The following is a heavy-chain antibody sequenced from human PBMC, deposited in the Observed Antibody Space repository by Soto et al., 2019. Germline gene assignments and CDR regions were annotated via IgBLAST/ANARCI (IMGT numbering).Heavy chain of an antibody. Sequence: QVQLQESGPGLVKPSEPLSLTCTVSGGSISSDYWCWILQPPGKGLEWIRYIYYGGSINYYPSLESRVAISVDTSKNQFSLKLPSVTAADTAVYYCARHWDWGSLAYGGQGTLVTVSS. CDR2: IYYGGSI. CDR3: ARHWDWGSLAY. J-gene: IGHJ4*02. CDR1: GGSISSDY. D-gene: IGHD3-16*01. V-gene: IGHV4-59*08.